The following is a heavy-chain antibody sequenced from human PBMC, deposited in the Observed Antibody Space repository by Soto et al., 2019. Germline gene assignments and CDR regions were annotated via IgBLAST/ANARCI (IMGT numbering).Heavy chain of an antibody. V-gene: IGHV3-23*01. CDR3: AKVTFFDNKGTFDV. CDR2: IAVSVCMT. D-gene: IGHD3-22*01. Sequence: PVVSLILSCAASGGTFSSCAMTWFRLAPGRGLEWVGTIAVSVCMTYYTNSVRGRFTISRDNSKNTVSLQMSSLRAEETGMYFCAKVTFFDNKGTFDVWGQRTAVTVSS. J-gene: IGHJ6*02. CDR1: GGTFSSCA.